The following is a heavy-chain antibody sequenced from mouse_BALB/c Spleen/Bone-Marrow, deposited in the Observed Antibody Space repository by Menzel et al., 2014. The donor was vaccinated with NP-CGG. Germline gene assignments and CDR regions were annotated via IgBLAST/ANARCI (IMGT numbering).Heavy chain of an antibody. Sequence: EVQLQQPGPELMKPGASVKISCKASGYSVTSYYMHWVKQSHGKSLEWIGYIDPFNGGTSYNQKSKGKATLTVDKSSSTAYMHLSSLTSEDSAVYYCAGSTMISAWFAYWGQGTLVTVSA. V-gene: IGHV1S135*01. CDR3: AGSTMISAWFAY. CDR1: GYSVTSYY. D-gene: IGHD2-4*01. J-gene: IGHJ3*01. CDR2: IDPFNGGT.